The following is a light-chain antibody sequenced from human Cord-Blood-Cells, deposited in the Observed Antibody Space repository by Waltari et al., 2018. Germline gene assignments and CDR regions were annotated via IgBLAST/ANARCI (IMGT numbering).Light chain of an antibody. CDR3: AAWDDSLSGPV. J-gene: IGLJ2*01. CDR2: RNN. Sequence: QSVLPQPPSASGTPGQRVTISCSGTSSNIGSTYVYWYQQPPGTAPTLLIFRNNQRPSGVPDRFSGSKSGTSASLAISGLRSEDEADYYCAAWDDSLSGPVFGGGTKLTVL. V-gene: IGLV1-47*01. CDR1: SSNIGSTY.